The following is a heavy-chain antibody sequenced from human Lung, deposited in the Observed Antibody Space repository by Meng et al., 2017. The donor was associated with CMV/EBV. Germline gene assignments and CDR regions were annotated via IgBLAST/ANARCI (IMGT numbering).Heavy chain of an antibody. CDR1: GGSFSGYY. CDR2: INHSGST. D-gene: IGHD3-3*01. CDR3: ARGRYDFWSGYYRGYFDY. V-gene: IGHV4-34*01. Sequence: SETXSLXXAVYGGSFSGYYWSWIRQPPGKGLEWIGEINHSGSTNYNPSLKSRVTISVDTSKNQFSLKLSSVTAADTAVYYCARGRYDFWSGYYRGYFDYWGQGTLVXVSS. J-gene: IGHJ4*02.